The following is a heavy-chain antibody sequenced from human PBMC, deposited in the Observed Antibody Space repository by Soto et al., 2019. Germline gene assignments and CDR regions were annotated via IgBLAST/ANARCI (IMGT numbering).Heavy chain of an antibody. D-gene: IGHD5-18*01. CDR1: GYTFTSYG. V-gene: IGHV1-18*01. Sequence: QVQLVQSGAEVKKPGASVKVSCKASGYTFTSYGISWVRQAPGQGLEWMGWISAYNGNTNYAQKLPGRVTMTTDTSTSTAYMELRSLRADDTAVYYCARDGVDTATGYYYGMDVWGQGTTVTVSS. J-gene: IGHJ6*02. CDR3: ARDGVDTATGYYYGMDV. CDR2: ISAYNGNT.